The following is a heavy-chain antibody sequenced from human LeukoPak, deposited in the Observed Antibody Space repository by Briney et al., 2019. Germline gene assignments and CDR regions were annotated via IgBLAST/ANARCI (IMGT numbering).Heavy chain of an antibody. Sequence: PGGCLILSCAASGFTFTTYWMSSVRQLPGKGLGWVANINQEGTEKYYVKSVKARFTISRDNAKNSLDLQMNSLRAEDTAVYYCAILRGRADYWGQGTLVTVSS. J-gene: IGHJ4*02. CDR2: INQEGTEK. V-gene: IGHV3-7*03. D-gene: IGHD3-10*01. CDR1: GFTFTTYW. CDR3: AILRGRADY.